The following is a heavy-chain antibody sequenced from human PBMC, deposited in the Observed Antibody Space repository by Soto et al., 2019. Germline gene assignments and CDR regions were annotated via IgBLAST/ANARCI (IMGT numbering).Heavy chain of an antibody. D-gene: IGHD6-25*01. J-gene: IGHJ4*02. CDR1: GDSLSTGGYY. CDR3: ARAGRPLHYFDN. V-gene: IGHV4-31*03. CDR2: VYYRGNT. Sequence: QVQLQESGPGLVKPSQTLSLTCTVSGDSLSTGGYYWNWIRQHPGKGLEWIGYVYYRGNTYYNSCLKSRVIISMDRSKNQFSLKLSSTAAADTAVYYCARAGRPLHYFDNWGQGAQVTVSS.